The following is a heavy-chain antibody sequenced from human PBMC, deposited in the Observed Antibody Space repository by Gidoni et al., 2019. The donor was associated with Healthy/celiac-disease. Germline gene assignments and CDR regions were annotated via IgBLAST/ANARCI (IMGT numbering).Heavy chain of an antibody. CDR3: ARVSLRGRGGHFDY. Sequence: QVQLVQSGAEVKKPGASVKVSCKASGYTFTGDNQHWVRPAPGQGLEWMGWINPNSGGTNYAQKFQGWVTMTRDTSISTAYRELSRLRSDDTAVYYCARVSLRGRGGHFDYWGQGTLVTVSS. CDR2: INPNSGGT. CDR1: GYTFTGDN. D-gene: IGHD3-10*01. J-gene: IGHJ4*02. V-gene: IGHV1-2*04.